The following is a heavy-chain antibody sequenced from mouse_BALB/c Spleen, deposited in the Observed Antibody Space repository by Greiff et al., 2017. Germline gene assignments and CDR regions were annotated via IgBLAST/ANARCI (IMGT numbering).Heavy chain of an antibody. J-gene: IGHJ4*01. V-gene: IGHV5-17*02. Sequence: DVQLVESGGGLVQPGGSRKLSCAASGFTFSSFGMHWVRQAPEKGLEWVAYISSGSSTIYYADTVKGRFTISRDNPKNTLLLQMTSLRYEDTAMYNCAREDYCAMDDGGQGTSVTVSS. CDR2: ISSGSSTI. CDR1: GFTFSSFG. CDR3: AREDYCAMDD.